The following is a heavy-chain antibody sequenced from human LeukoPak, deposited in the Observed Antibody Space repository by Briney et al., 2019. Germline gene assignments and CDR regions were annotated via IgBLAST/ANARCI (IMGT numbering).Heavy chain of an antibody. Sequence: NSSETLSLTCTVSGGSISSYYWSWIRQPPGKGLEWIGYIYYSGSTNYNPSLTSRVTISVDTSKNQFSLKLSSVTAADTAVYYCARSIVPHYYRGYYGMDVWGQGTTVTVSS. J-gene: IGHJ6*02. CDR2: IYYSGST. D-gene: IGHD3-22*01. CDR1: GGSISSYY. CDR3: ARSIVPHYYRGYYGMDV. V-gene: IGHV4-59*08.